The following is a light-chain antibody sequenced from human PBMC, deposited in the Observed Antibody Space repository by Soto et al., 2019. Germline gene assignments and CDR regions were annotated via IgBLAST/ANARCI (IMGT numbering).Light chain of an antibody. CDR2: EVS. J-gene: IGLJ1*01. Sequence: QPALTQPASVSGYTGQSITISCTGTRNDIGDYSFVSWYQQHPGKVPKLLIYEVSDRPSGISSRFSGSKSGNTASLTISGLQAEDEAHYYCSSYTGTYTYVFGTGTKVTVL. CDR1: RNDIGDYSF. V-gene: IGLV2-14*01. CDR3: SSYTGTYTYV.